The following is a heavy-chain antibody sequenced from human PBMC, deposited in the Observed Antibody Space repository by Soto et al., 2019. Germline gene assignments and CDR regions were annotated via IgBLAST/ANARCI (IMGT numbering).Heavy chain of an antibody. J-gene: IGHJ4*02. Sequence: GGSLRLSCSASGFTFSIHGMHWVRQAPGKGLEWVSLVWYDGSNENYADSVKGRFTVSRDNSKNTLYLEMNSLTAEDTAVYYCARGPKLGDAGSHSDYWGPGPLVTVSS. CDR3: ARGPKLGDAGSHSDY. CDR1: GFTFSIHG. D-gene: IGHD3-10*01. CDR2: VWYDGSNE. V-gene: IGHV3-33*01.